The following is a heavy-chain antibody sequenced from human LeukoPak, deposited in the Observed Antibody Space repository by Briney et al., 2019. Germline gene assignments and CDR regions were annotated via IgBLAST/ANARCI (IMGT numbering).Heavy chain of an antibody. CDR1: GYTFTSYT. D-gene: IGHD3-10*01. J-gene: IGHJ4*02. CDR3: ARDLYYGPGSYTSLAN. CDR2: INAGNGNT. V-gene: IGHV1-3*01. Sequence: ASVKVSCKASGYTFTSYTMHWVRQAPGQRLEWMGWINAGNGNTKYSQKFQGRVTITRDTSASTAYMELSSLRSEDTAVYYCARDLYYGPGSYTSLANWGQEPLVTVPS.